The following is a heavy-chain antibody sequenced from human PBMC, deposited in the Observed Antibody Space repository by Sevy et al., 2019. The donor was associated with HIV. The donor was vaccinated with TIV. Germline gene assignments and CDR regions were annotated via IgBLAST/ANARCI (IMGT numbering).Heavy chain of an antibody. Sequence: GGSLRLSCAASGFTFSSYGMHWVRQAPGKGLEWVAFIRYDGSNKYYADSVKGRFTISRDNSKNTLYLQMNSLGAEDTAVYYCAKDPDWGSGSAFDTWGHGTMVTVSS. CDR3: AKDPDWGSGSAFDT. CDR1: GFTFSSYG. V-gene: IGHV3-30*02. D-gene: IGHD3-10*01. CDR2: IRYDGSNK. J-gene: IGHJ3*02.